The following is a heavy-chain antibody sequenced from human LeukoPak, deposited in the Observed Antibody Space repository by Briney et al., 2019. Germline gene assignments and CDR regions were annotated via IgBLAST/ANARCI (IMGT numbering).Heavy chain of an antibody. Sequence: SETLSLTCTVSGGSISSGGNYWTWIRQNPGKGLEWIGYINYSGNAYYNPSPKSRVTISVDTSKNQFSLKLSSVTAADTAVYYCARNELISPNYYYYGMDVWGQGTTVTVSS. V-gene: IGHV4-31*03. CDR1: GGSISSGGNY. CDR3: ARNELISPNYYYYGMDV. CDR2: INYSGNA. J-gene: IGHJ6*02.